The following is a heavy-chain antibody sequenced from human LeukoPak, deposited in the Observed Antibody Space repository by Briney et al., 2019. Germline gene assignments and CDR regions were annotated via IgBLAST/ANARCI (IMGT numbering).Heavy chain of an antibody. Sequence: ASVEVSCKASGYTFTSYAMHWVRQAPGQRLEWMGWINAGNGNTKYSQKFQGRVTTTRDTSESTAYMELSRLRSEDTAVYYCARDQRCGELNYWGQGTLVTVSS. V-gene: IGHV1-3*01. D-gene: IGHD3-10*01. CDR1: GYTFTSYA. J-gene: IGHJ4*02. CDR3: ARDQRCGELNY. CDR2: INAGNGNT.